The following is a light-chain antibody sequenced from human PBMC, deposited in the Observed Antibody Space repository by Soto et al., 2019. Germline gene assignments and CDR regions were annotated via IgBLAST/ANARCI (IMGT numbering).Light chain of an antibody. V-gene: IGLV1-44*01. CDR2: NND. CDR3: AAWDDSLYGRV. J-gene: IGLJ1*01. Sequence: CALTKPPSATRTPGQRVTISYTGSSSNIGANTVNWYQQLPGTAPKLLISNNDQRPSGVPDRFSGSKSGTSASLAISGLQSEDDADYYCAAWDDSLYGRVFGSGTKVTVL. CDR1: SSNIGANT.